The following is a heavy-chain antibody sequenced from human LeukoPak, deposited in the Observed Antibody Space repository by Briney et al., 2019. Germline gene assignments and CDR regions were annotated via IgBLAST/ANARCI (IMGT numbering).Heavy chain of an antibody. Sequence: PGRSLRLSCAASGFTFSSYAMHWVRQAPGKGLEWVAVISYDGGNKYYADSVKGRFTISRDNSKNTLYLQMNSLRAEDTAVYYCARDGIGELLGPYDYWGQGTLVTVSS. J-gene: IGHJ4*02. CDR2: ISYDGGNK. CDR1: GFTFSSYA. V-gene: IGHV3-30*04. CDR3: ARDGIGELLGPYDY. D-gene: IGHD3-10*01.